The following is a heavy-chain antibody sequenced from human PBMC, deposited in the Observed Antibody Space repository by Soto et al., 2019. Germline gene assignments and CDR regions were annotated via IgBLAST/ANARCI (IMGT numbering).Heavy chain of an antibody. J-gene: IGHJ5*02. V-gene: IGHV3-15*01. CDR2: VKSKTDGETT. CDR3: TIYCISSSCYTRWLDP. D-gene: IGHD2-2*02. Sequence: EVQLVESGGGLVKPGGSLRLSCAASGFTFSTAWMSWVRQAPGKGLEWVGRVKSKTDGETTDYAAPVKGRFTISRDDSENTLDLQMNSLKTEDTAVYYCTIYCISSSCYTRWLDPWGQGTLVTVSS. CDR1: GFTFSTAW.